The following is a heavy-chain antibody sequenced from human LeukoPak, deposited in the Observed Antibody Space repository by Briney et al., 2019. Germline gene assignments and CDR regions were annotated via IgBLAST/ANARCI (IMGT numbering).Heavy chain of an antibody. CDR3: ATGQQQLGHFDY. D-gene: IGHD6-13*01. V-gene: IGHV6-1*01. J-gene: IGHJ4*02. CDR2: TYYRSKWYN. CDR1: GDSVSSNSAA. Sequence: SQTLSLTCAISGDSVSSNSAAWNWIRQSPSRGLEWLGRTYYRSKWYNDYTVSVKSRITINPDTSKNQFSLQLNSVTPEDTAVYYCATGQQQLGHFDYWGQGTLVTVSS.